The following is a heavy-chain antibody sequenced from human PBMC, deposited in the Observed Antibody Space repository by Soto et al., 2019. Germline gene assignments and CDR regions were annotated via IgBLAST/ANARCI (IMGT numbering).Heavy chain of an antibody. Sequence: PSETLSLTCAFYGWSFSGYYWSWIRQPPGKGLEWIGEINHSGSTNYNPSLKSRVTISVDTSKNQFSLKLSSVTAADTAVYYCARGLMGYSSGWYIPNAIQGFDYWGQGTLVTVSS. CDR2: INHSGST. D-gene: IGHD6-19*01. J-gene: IGHJ4*02. CDR1: GWSFSGYY. CDR3: ARGLMGYSSGWYIPNAIQGFDY. V-gene: IGHV4-34*01.